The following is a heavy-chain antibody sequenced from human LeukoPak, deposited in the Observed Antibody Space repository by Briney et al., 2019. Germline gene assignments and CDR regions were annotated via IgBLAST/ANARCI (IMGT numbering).Heavy chain of an antibody. Sequence: PGRSLRLSCAASGHTFSSYAMHWVRQAPGKGLEWVAVISYDGSNKYYADSVKGRFTISRDTSKNTLYLHMNSLRADDTAMHYCVRDRCSSCHYFDCWGQGTLVTVSS. CDR1: GHTFSSYA. J-gene: IGHJ4*02. CDR2: ISYDGSNK. D-gene: IGHD2-2*01. V-gene: IGHV3-30-3*01. CDR3: VRDRCSSCHYFDC.